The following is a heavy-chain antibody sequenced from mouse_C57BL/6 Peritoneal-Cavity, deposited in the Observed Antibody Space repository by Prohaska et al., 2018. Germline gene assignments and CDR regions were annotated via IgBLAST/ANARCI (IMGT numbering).Heavy chain of an antibody. D-gene: IGHD2-4*01. CDR1: GYTFTSYW. CDR3: TSQGYDYGYYYAMDY. CDR2: IYTGKSET. J-gene: IGHJ4*01. V-gene: IGHV1-5*01. Sequence: EVQLQQSVTVLARPGASVKMSCKTSGYTFTSYWMHWVKQRPGQGLEWIGAIYTGKSETSYNQKFKGKGKMTAVTAASTAYMERSSLTNEDSAVYYCTSQGYDYGYYYAMDYWGQGTSVTVSS.